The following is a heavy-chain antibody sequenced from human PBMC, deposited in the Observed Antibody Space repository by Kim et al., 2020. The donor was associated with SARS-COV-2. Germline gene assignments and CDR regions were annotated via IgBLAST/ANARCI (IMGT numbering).Heavy chain of an antibody. D-gene: IGHD5-12*01. CDR1: GGTFSSYA. CDR3: ARGTNSGYDVYFDY. V-gene: IGHV1-69*13. CDR2: IIPIFGTA. J-gene: IGHJ4*02. Sequence: SVKVSCKASGGTFSSYAISWVRQAPGQGLEWMGGIIPIFGTANYAQKFQGRVTITADESTSTAYMELSSLRSEDTAVYYCARGTNSGYDVYFDYWGQGTLVTVSS.